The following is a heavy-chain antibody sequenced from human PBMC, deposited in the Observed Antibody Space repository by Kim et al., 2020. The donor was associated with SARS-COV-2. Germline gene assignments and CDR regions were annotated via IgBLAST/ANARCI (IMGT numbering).Heavy chain of an antibody. J-gene: IGHJ6*02. CDR3: ARLGTIAADVDDYYYGMDV. CDR2: IDPSDSYT. CDR1: GYSFTIYW. V-gene: IGHV5-10-1*01. D-gene: IGHD6-13*01. Sequence: GESLKISCKGSGYSFTIYWISWVRQMPGKGLEWMGRIDPSDSYTNYSPSFQGHVTFSADKSISTAYLQWSSLKASDTAMYYCARLGTIAADVDDYYYGMDVWGQGTTVTVSS.